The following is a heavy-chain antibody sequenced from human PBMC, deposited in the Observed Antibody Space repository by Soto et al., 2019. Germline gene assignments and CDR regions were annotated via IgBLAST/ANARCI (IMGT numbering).Heavy chain of an antibody. V-gene: IGHV1-18*01. Sequence: ASVKVSCKASGYTFTSYGISWVRHAPGQGLEWMGWISAYNGNRNYAQKVQGRVTMTTDTSRNTAYMELRSLRSEDTAVYYCARDRVGASGDYWGQGTLVTVSS. D-gene: IGHD1-26*01. CDR2: ISAYNGNR. J-gene: IGHJ4*02. CDR1: GYTFTSYG. CDR3: ARDRVGASGDY.